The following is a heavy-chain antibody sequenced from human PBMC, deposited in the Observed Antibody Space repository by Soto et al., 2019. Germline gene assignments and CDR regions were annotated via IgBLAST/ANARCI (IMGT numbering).Heavy chain of an antibody. J-gene: IGHJ3*02. CDR2: IIPIFGTP. D-gene: IGHD3-16*01. CDR3: AREKFTAAWGAFHI. CDR1: GGTLSAYG. Sequence: GASGKVSCKASGGTLSAYGISWLRQAPGQGLEWMGGIIPIFGTPTYAQKSQGRVTFTADESTSTVYMELNSLKSDDTALYYCAREKFTAAWGAFHIWGQGTMVTVSS. V-gene: IGHV1-69*13.